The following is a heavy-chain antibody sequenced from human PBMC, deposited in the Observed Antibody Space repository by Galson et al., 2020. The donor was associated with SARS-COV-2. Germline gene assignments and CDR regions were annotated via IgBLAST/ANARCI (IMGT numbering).Heavy chain of an antibody. Sequence: GESLKISCAASGFTLSGYSMNWVRQAPGKGLEWVSYISSGSLTIYYADSVKGRFTISRDNAKNSLYLQLNSLRAEDTAVYYCASEDYYGMDVWGQGSTVTVSS. J-gene: IGHJ6*02. V-gene: IGHV3-48*01. CDR2: ISSGSLTI. CDR3: ASEDYYGMDV. CDR1: GFTLSGYS.